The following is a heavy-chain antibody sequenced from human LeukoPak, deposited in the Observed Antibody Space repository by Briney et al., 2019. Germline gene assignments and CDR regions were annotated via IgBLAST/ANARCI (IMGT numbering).Heavy chain of an antibody. D-gene: IGHD2-2*01. CDR2: ISMTSSYI. J-gene: IGHJ6*03. CDR3: ATSSTTHYYYYMDV. V-gene: IGHV3-21*01. Sequence: GGSLRLSCAASGFTFHSHSMNWVRQAPGKGLEWVSSISMTSSYIYYADSVKGRFTISRDNAKNTLYLQMNSLRAEDTAVYYCATSSTTHYYYYMDVWGKGTTVTVSS. CDR1: GFTFHSHS.